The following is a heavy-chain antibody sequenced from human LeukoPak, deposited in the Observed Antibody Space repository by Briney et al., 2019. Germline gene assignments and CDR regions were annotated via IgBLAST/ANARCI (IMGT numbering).Heavy chain of an antibody. CDR3: ARPSYNSGSFFDY. V-gene: IGHV3-7*01. D-gene: IGHD3-10*01. CDR1: GFTFSTYW. CDR2: IKYDGNEM. J-gene: IGHJ4*02. Sequence: HPGGSLRLSCAASGFTFSTYWMSWVRQAPGKGREWVANIKYDGNEMYYVDSVKGRFSISRDNAKNSLYLQMNSLRVEDTAVYYCARPSYNSGSFFDYWGQGSLVTVS.